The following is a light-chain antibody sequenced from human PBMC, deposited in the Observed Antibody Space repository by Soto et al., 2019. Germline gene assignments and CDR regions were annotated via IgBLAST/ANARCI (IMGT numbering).Light chain of an antibody. CDR2: GAS. J-gene: IGKJ2*01. CDR3: QQYTNWPYT. Sequence: EIVTTQSPATLSVSPGERASLSCRASQSVGSNLAWYQQTAGQAPRLLIYGASTRATGIPARFTGSGSGTEFTLTFSSLQSEDFAVYSCQQYTNWPYTFGQGTKLEIK. CDR1: QSVGSN. V-gene: IGKV3-15*01.